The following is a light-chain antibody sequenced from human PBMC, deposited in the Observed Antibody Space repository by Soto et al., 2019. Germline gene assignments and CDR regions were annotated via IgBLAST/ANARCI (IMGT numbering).Light chain of an antibody. CDR2: GAS. CDR1: ESVSSN. V-gene: IGKV3-15*01. Sequence: EIVMTQSPATLSLSPGDRATLSCRASESVSSNLAWYQQKPGQAPRLLIYGASTRATGISARFSGSGSGTEFTLTISSLQSEDFALYYCQQYDNWPPLTFGGGTKVEI. J-gene: IGKJ4*01. CDR3: QQYDNWPPLT.